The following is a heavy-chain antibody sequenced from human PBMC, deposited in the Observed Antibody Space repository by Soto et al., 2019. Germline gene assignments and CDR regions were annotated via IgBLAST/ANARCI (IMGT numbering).Heavy chain of an antibody. V-gene: IGHV3-11*01. CDR2: ISGGGDII. CDR3: SRDPRLADY. Sequence: GGSLRLSCAASGFTFSDHYMTWIRQAPGKGPEWLSYISGGGDIISYADSVKGRFIISRDNAKRSLYLQMNSLTVEGTAVYYCSRDPRLADYWGQGTLVTVSS. J-gene: IGHJ4*02. D-gene: IGHD6-25*01. CDR1: GFTFSDHY.